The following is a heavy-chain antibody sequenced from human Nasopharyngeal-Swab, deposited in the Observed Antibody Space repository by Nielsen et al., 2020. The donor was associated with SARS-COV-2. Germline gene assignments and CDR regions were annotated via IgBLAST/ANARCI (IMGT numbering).Heavy chain of an antibody. V-gene: IGHV4-34*01. CDR3: ARLLGDTAMVIDY. D-gene: IGHD5-18*01. CDR1: GGSFSGYY. Sequence: GSLRLSCAVYGGSFSGYYWSWIRQPPGKGLEWIGEINHSGSTNYNPSLKSRVTISVDTSKNQFSLKLSSVTAADTAVYYCARLLGDTAMVIDYWGQGTLVTVSS. J-gene: IGHJ4*02. CDR2: INHSGST.